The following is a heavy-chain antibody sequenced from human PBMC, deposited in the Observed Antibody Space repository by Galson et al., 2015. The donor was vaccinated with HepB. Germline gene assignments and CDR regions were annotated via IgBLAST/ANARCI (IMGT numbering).Heavy chain of an antibody. CDR3: ARFPHSSSWDDSYYYMDV. J-gene: IGHJ6*03. Sequence: SVKVSCKASRFSLSTYDINWVRQATGQGLEWLGWMDPNSGNTGYAQKFQGRITMTRNTSISTAYMELRSLRSEDTAVYYCARFPHSSSWDDSYYYMDVWGKGTTVTVSS. CDR2: MDPNSGNT. D-gene: IGHD6-13*01. CDR1: RFSLSTYD. V-gene: IGHV1-8*01.